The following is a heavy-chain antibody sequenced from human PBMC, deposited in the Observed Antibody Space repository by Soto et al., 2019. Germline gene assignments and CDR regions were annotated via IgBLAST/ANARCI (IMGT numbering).Heavy chain of an antibody. J-gene: IGHJ4*02. V-gene: IGHV4-39*01. Sequence: QLQLQESGPGRVKPSETLSLTCTVSGGSISSSSYYWGWIRQPPGKGLEWIGNIYYSGSTYYNPSLKSRVTISVDTSKNQFSLQLRSVTVADTAVYYCASGAMVTTYSFGYWGQGTLVTVSS. CDR3: ASGAMVTTYSFGY. CDR1: GGSISSSSYY. CDR2: IYYSGST. D-gene: IGHD4-17*01.